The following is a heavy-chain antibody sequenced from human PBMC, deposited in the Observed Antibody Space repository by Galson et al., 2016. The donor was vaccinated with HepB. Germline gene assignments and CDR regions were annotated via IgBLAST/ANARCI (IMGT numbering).Heavy chain of an antibody. J-gene: IGHJ4*02. Sequence: SLRLSCAASGFSLSPPGMSWVRQTPGRGLEWVSGITGSGGTTHYGDSVKGRFTLARDNSNNTLYLYMNSLRAGDTAVYYCGKHGGFDYGGQGALVTVSS. CDR1: GFSLSPPG. CDR2: ITGSGGTT. V-gene: IGHV3-23*01. D-gene: IGHD3-16*01. CDR3: GKHGGFDY.